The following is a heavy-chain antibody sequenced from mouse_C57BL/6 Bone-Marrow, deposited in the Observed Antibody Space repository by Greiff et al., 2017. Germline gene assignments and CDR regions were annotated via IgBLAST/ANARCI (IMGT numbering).Heavy chain of an antibody. CDR2: IYPGDGDT. Sequence: VKLQESGPELVKPGASVKISCKASGYAFSSSWMNWVKQRPGKGLEWIGRIYPGDGDTNYNGKFKGKATLTADKSSSTAYMQLSSLTSEDSAVFFCARPYDGYFDYWGRGTALTVSS. J-gene: IGHJ2*01. CDR1: GYAFSSSW. CDR3: ARPYDGYFDY. D-gene: IGHD2-3*01. V-gene: IGHV1-82*01.